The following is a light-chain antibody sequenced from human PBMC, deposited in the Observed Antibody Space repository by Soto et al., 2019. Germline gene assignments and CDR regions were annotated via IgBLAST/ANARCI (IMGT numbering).Light chain of an antibody. CDR2: AAS. CDR1: QGISSY. CDR3: QQLNTYPPT. Sequence: IQLTQSPSSLSASVGARVTFTFRASQGISSYLAWYQQKAGKAPKLLIYAASTLRSGVPSRFSGSGSATDFTLTISSLQPDDFATYYCQQLNTYPPTFGQGTKVDIK. J-gene: IGKJ1*01. V-gene: IGKV1-9*01.